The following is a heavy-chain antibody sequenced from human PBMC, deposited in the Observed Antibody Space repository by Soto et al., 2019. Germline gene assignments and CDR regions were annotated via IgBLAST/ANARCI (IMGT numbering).Heavy chain of an antibody. CDR2: ISSSSSTI. D-gene: IGHD2-15*01. V-gene: IGHV3-48*01. CDR3: ARGSGVVDY. Sequence: EVQLVESGGGLVQPGGSLRLSCAASGFTFSSYSMNWVRQAPGKGLEWVSYISSSSSTIYYVDSVKGRFTISRDNAKNSLYLQMNSLRAEATAVYYCARGSGVVDYWGQGTLVTVSS. CDR1: GFTFSSYS. J-gene: IGHJ4*02.